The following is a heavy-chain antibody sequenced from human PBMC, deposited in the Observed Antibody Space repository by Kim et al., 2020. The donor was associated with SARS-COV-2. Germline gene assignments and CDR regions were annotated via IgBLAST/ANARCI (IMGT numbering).Heavy chain of an antibody. Sequence: ADAVKGRFTISRDNAKNSLYLQMNSLRAEDTAVYYCARALVISDAFDIWGQGTMVTVSS. CDR3: ARALVISDAFDI. D-gene: IGHD3-9*01. J-gene: IGHJ3*02. V-gene: IGHV3-21*01.